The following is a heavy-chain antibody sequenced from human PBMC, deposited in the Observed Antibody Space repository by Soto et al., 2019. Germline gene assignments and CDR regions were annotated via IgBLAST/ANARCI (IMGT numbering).Heavy chain of an antibody. J-gene: IGHJ4*01. CDR3: ARVASRYTATWYVDF. Sequence: QVQLVESGGGVVQPGRSLRLSCAASGFTFTNYPMHWVRQAPGKGLDWVAIISYDGNTKYYADSVKRRFTISRDISKNTLYLQMNSLSPDDTAVYYCARVASRYTATWYVDFWGQGTLVTVSS. D-gene: IGHD3-16*02. V-gene: IGHV3-30-3*01. CDR1: GFTFTNYP. CDR2: ISYDGNTK.